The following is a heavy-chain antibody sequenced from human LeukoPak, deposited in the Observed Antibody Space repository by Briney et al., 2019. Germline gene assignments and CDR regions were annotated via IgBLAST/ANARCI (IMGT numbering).Heavy chain of an antibody. CDR2: ISYDGSNK. V-gene: IGHV3-30*01. D-gene: IGHD6-13*01. CDR3: ARGRPAAAGVLRWFDP. CDR1: GFTFSSYA. Sequence: PGGSLRLSCAASGFTFSSYAMHWVRQAPGKGLEWVAVISYDGSNKYYADSVKGRFTISRDNSKNTLYLQMNSLRAEDTAVYYCARGRPAAAGVLRWFDPWGQGTLVTVSS. J-gene: IGHJ5*02.